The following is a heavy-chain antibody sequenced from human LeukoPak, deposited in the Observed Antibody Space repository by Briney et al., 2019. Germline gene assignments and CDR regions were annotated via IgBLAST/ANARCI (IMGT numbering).Heavy chain of an antibody. Sequence: GGSLRLSCAASGFTFNNYAMHWVRQAPGKGLEWVAIIAFDGINNNYTGSVKGRFTISRDNSKSTLYLQMNSLRPEDSAVYYCARATGGSYYDADYYYGLDVWGQGTTVTVS. J-gene: IGHJ6*02. CDR1: GFTFNNYA. CDR3: ARATGGSYYDADYYYGLDV. D-gene: IGHD1-26*01. CDR2: IAFDGINN. V-gene: IGHV3-30*04.